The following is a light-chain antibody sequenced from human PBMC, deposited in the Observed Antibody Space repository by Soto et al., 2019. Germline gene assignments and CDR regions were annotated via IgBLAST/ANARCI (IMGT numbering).Light chain of an antibody. CDR3: HQYGSSRHT. V-gene: IGKV3-20*01. J-gene: IGKJ2*01. Sequence: ESVLTQSPGTLSFSPGERSTLSCRASRSVSSTYLAWYRQKPGQAPRLLIYGASSRAIGIPDRFSGSGSGTDFTLTISRLEPEDFAVYYCHQYGSSRHTFGQGTKV. CDR1: RSVSSTY. CDR2: GAS.